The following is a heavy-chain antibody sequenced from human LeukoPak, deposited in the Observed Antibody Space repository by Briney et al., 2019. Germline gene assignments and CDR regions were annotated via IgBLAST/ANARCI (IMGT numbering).Heavy chain of an antibody. Sequence: SETLSLTCAVYGGSITGFYWSWIRQTPGRGLEWVGEIHYTGATSYNPSLKSRATISTDTSKNQFSLRLSSVTAADTAVYYCASGNILTGYCFDFWGQGALVTVSS. CDR3: ASGNILTGYCFDF. CDR1: GGSITGFY. V-gene: IGHV4-34*01. CDR2: IHYTGAT. J-gene: IGHJ4*02. D-gene: IGHD3-9*01.